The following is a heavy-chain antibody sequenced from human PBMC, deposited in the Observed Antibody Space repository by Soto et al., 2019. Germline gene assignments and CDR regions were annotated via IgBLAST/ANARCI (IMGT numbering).Heavy chain of an antibody. D-gene: IGHD1-26*01. CDR1: GSSISSGDCY. CDR3: ARSYSGSYEEKWFDP. Sequence: SEALSLTCPVSGSSISSGDCYCIWIRQHPGKGLEWIGHIYTIGSSNYNPSLKSRVTMSVDTSKNQFSLTLSSVTAADTAVYYCARSYSGSYEEKWFDPWGQGTLVTLSS. CDR2: IYTIGSS. J-gene: IGHJ5*02. V-gene: IGHV4-61*08.